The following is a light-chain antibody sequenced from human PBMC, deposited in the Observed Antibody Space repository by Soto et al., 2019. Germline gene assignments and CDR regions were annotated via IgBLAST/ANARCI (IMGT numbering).Light chain of an antibody. J-gene: IGLJ3*02. CDR1: NSDVGGYNY. V-gene: IGLV2-11*01. CDR2: GVS. Sequence: QSALTQPRSVSGSPGQSVTISCTGTNSDVGGYNYVSWYQQYPGKAPKLMISGVSERPSGVPDRFSGSKSGNTASLPISGRQAEDEADYYCCSYVDTDTWVFGGGTKVTVL. CDR3: CSYVDTDTWV.